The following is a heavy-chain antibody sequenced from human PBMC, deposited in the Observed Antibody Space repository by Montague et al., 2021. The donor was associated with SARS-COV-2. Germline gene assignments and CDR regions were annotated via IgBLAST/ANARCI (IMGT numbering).Heavy chain of an antibody. D-gene: IGHD5-18*01. J-gene: IGHJ4*02. CDR1: GGSISSGSYY. V-gene: IGHV4-61*02. CDR2: IYTSGST. CDR3: ARVGGYSYGALDY. Sequence: TLSLTCTVSGGSISSGSYYWSWIRQPAGKGLEWIGRIYTSGSTNYNPSLKSRVTISVDTSKNQFSLRLSSVTAADTAVYYCARVGGYSYGALDYWGQGTLVTVSS.